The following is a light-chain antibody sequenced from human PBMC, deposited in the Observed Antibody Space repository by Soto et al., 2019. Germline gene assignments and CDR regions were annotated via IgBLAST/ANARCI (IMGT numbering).Light chain of an antibody. CDR3: SSYTGNNNFRYD. V-gene: IGLV2-8*01. CDR1: SSDVGRYNY. CDR2: EVS. J-gene: IGLJ1*01. Sequence: QSVLTQPPSASGSPGQSVTISCTGTSSDVGRYNYVSWYQQHPGKAPKLMIYEVSKRPSGVPDRFSGSKSGNTASLTVSGLQAEDEADYYCSSYTGNNNFRYDFATGTKVTVL.